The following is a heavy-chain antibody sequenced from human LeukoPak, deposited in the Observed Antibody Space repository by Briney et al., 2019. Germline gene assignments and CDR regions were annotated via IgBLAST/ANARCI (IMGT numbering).Heavy chain of an antibody. J-gene: IGHJ6*02. D-gene: IGHD4-11*01. CDR1: GFTFSSYA. CDR2: ISYDGSNK. Sequence: GGSLRLSCAASGFTFSSYAMHWVRQAPGKGLEWVAVISYDGSNKYYADSVKGRLTISRDNSKNTLYLQMNSLRAEDTAVYYCARGNIYSNYVYYYYGMDVWGQGTTVTVSS. CDR3: ARGNIYSNYVYYYYGMDV. V-gene: IGHV3-30-3*01.